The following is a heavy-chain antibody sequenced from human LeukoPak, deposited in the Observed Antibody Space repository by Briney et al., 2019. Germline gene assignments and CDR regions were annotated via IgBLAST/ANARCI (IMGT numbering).Heavy chain of an antibody. D-gene: IGHD3-3*01. CDR3: TSDFWSGYSFDY. CDR2: ISSSSSYI. CDR1: GFTFSSYS. J-gene: IGHJ4*02. Sequence: GGSLRLSCAASGFTFSSYSMNWVRQAPGEGLEWVSSISSSSSYIYYADSVKGRFTISRDNAKNSLYLQMNSLRAEDTAVYYCTSDFWSGYSFDYWGQGTLVTVSS. V-gene: IGHV3-21*01.